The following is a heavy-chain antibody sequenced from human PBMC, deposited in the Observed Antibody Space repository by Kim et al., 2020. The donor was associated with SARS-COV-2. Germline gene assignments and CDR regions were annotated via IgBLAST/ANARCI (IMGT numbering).Heavy chain of an antibody. CDR2: ISYDGTAK. D-gene: IGHD6-19*01. Sequence: GGSLRLSCTASAFSLRSSGVHWVRQAPGKGLEWVAMISYDGTAKNYTDSVKGRFTISRDDSKNTVQLEMNSLRPEDTALYYCSQALYSSGWYYYFDFWG. V-gene: IGHV3-30*18. J-gene: IGHJ5*01. CDR3: SQALYSSGWYYYFDF. CDR1: AFSLRSSG.